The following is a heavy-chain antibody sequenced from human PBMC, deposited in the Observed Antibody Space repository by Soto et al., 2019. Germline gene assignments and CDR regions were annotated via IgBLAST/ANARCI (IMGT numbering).Heavy chain of an antibody. V-gene: IGHV3-33*01. Sequence: GGSLRLSCAASGFTFSSYGMHWVRQAPGKGLEGVAVIWYDGSNKYYADPLKGRFTISRDNSKNTLYLQMNSLRAEDTAVYYCASQYGGYNWFDPWGQGTLVTVSS. CDR3: ASQYGGYNWFDP. CDR1: GFTFSSYG. J-gene: IGHJ5*02. D-gene: IGHD5-12*01. CDR2: IWYDGSNK.